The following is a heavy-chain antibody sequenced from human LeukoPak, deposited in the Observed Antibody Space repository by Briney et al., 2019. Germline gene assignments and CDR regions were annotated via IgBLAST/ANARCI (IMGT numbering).Heavy chain of an antibody. Sequence: ETLSLTCTVSGGSISSYYWSWIRQPPGKGLEWIGYVYYSGSTNYNPSLKSRVTISVDTSKNQFSLKLSSVTAADTAVYYCARLNYDWVDYWGQGTLVTVSS. CDR2: VYYSGST. J-gene: IGHJ4*02. V-gene: IGHV4-59*08. CDR3: ARLNYDWVDY. CDR1: GGSISSYY. D-gene: IGHD3-16*01.